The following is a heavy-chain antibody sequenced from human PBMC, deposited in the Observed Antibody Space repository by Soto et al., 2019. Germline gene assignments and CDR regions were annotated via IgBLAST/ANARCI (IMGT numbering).Heavy chain of an antibody. CDR2: VSTYNGNT. D-gene: IGHD3-10*01. J-gene: IGHJ4*02. Sequence: QVQLVQYGAEVKKPGASVKVSCKASGYICTSFGITWVRQARGQGLEWMGWVSTYNGNTKYAQKLQGRVTMSTDTSTSTAYMELRSLRSDDTAVYYCTRGAGQGSGSYDWGQGTLVTVSS. CDR3: TRGAGQGSGSYD. V-gene: IGHV1-18*01. CDR1: GYICTSFG.